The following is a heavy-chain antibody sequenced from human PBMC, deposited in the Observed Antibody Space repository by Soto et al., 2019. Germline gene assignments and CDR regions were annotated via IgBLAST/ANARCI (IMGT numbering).Heavy chain of an antibody. Sequence: QVQLVESGGGVVQPGRSLRLSCAASGFTFSSYGMHWVRQAPGKGLEWVAFIWHDGGNKFYAESVKGRFSISRDNSKNTLYQQMTSLSAEDTAMYYCARDGDVNTGFGKDYWGQGNLVTVSS. J-gene: IGHJ4*02. CDR2: IWHDGGNK. V-gene: IGHV3-33*01. CDR1: GFTFSSYG. CDR3: ARDGDVNTGFGKDY. D-gene: IGHD3-16*01.